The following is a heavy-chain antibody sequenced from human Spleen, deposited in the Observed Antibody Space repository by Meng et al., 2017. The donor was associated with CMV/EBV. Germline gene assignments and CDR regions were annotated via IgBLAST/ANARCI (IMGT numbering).Heavy chain of an antibody. Sequence: CTVSGGSISSGDYYWSWIRQPPGKGLEWIGYIYYSGSTYYNPSLKSRVTISVDTSKNQLSLKLSSVTAADTAVYYCARVFTSSWFDPWGQGTLVTVSS. CDR1: GGSISSGDYY. CDR3: ARVFTSSWFDP. D-gene: IGHD2-2*01. V-gene: IGHV4-30-4*08. J-gene: IGHJ5*02. CDR2: IYYSGST.